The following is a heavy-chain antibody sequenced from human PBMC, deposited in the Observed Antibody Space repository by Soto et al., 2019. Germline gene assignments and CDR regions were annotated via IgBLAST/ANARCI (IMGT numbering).Heavy chain of an antibody. J-gene: IGHJ5*02. CDR2: INHSGST. D-gene: IGHD2-8*01. Sequence: PSETLSLTCAVYGGSFSGYYWSWIRQPPGKGLEWIGEINHSGSTNYNPSLKSRVTISVDTSKNQFSLKLSSVTAADTAVYYCARGNVLYSPHNWFDPWGQGTLVTVPQ. CDR1: GGSFSGYY. V-gene: IGHV4-34*01. CDR3: ARGNVLYSPHNWFDP.